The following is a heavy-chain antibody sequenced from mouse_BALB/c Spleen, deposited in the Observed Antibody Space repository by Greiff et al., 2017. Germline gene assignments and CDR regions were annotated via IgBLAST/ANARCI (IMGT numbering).Heavy chain of an antibody. CDR3: ARYYDYDYAMDY. J-gene: IGHJ4*01. Sequence: EVQLVESGGGLVQPGGSRKLSCAASGFTFSSFGMHWVRQAPEKGLEWVAYISSGSSTIYYADTVKGRFTISRDNPKNTLFLQMTSLRSEDTAMYYCARYYDYDYAMDYWGQGTSVTVSS. CDR1: GFTFSSFG. D-gene: IGHD2-4*01. V-gene: IGHV5-17*02. CDR2: ISSGSSTI.